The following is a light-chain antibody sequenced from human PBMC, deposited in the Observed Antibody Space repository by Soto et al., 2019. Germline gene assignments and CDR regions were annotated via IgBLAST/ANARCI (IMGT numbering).Light chain of an antibody. CDR2: SNN. V-gene: IGLV1-44*01. Sequence: QSVLTQPPSASGTPGQRVTISCSGSSSNIGSNTVNWYQQHPGTAPNLLIYSNNQRPSGVPDRFSGSKSGTSAALAISGRQSEDEDDYSCAAWDDSLNGWVFGGGTKLTVL. J-gene: IGLJ3*02. CDR3: AAWDDSLNGWV. CDR1: SSNIGSNT.